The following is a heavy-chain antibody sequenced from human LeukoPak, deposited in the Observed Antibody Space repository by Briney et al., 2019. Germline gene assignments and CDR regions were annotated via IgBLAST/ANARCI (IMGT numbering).Heavy chain of an antibody. J-gene: IGHJ4*02. V-gene: IGHV3-30-3*01. CDR1: GFTFSSYA. CDR3: ARWSLGDY. D-gene: IGHD1-26*01. Sequence: GGSLRLSCAASGFTFSSYAMHWVRQAPAKGLEWVAVISYDGSNKYYADSVKGRFTISRDNSKNTLYLQMNSLRAEDTAVYYCARWSLGDYWGQGTLVTVSS. CDR2: ISYDGSNK.